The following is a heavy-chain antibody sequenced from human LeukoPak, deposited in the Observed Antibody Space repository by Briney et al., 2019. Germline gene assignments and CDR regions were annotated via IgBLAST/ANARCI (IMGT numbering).Heavy chain of an antibody. V-gene: IGHV3-23*01. CDR3: AKTKGFVVVRGNWGAFDI. D-gene: IGHD2-2*01. J-gene: IGHJ3*02. CDR2: ISGSGGST. Sequence: PGGSLRLSCAASGFTVSSNYMSWVRQAPGKGLEWVSAISGSGGSTYYADSVKGRFTISRDNSKNTLYLQMNSLRAEDTAVYYCAKTKGFVVVRGNWGAFDIWGQGTMVTVSS. CDR1: GFTVSSNY.